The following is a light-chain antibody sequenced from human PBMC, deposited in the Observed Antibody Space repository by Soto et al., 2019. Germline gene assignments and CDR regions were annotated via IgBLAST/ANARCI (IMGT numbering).Light chain of an antibody. CDR1: QSLLHSNGKTY. Sequence: EIVMTQSPLSLSATPGQPASISCKSSQSLLHSNGKTYLYWYVQKSGQPPKLLIYEVSNRFSGVSERFSGSGAGTDFTLDISRVEAEDVVVYYGMQTIQVPSFAFGQGTGLEIK. V-gene: IGKV2D-29*01. CDR3: MQTIQVPSFA. J-gene: IGKJ5*01. CDR2: EVS.